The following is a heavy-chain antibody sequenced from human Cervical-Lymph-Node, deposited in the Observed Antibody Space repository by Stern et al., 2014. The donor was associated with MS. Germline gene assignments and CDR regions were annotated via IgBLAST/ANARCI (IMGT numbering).Heavy chain of an antibody. V-gene: IGHV1-46*01. CDR3: ARTKDSSIAARPGEYHYVGMDV. CDR2: INPSGGST. Sequence: QMQLVQSGAEVKKPGASVKISCKASGYTFPAHYIHWVRQAPGQGLEWMGLINPSGGSTTYAQKFQGRVTMTRDTSTSTVHMELSSLRSEDTAVYFCARTKDSSIAARPGEYHYVGMDVWGQGTTVTVPS. D-gene: IGHD6-6*01. J-gene: IGHJ6*02. CDR1: GYTFPAHY.